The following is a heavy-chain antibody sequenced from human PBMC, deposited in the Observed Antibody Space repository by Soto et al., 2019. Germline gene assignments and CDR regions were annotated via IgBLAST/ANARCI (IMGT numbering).Heavy chain of an antibody. CDR2: ISGSGGST. D-gene: IGHD3-3*01. J-gene: IGHJ3*02. CDR1: GFTFSSYA. CDR3: RGGDTLFGVVITDDAFDI. V-gene: IGHV3-23*01. Sequence: EVQLLESGGGLVQPGGSLRLSCAASGFTFSSYAMSWVRQAPGKGLEWVSAISGSGGSTYYADSVKGRFTISRDNSKNTLYLQMNSLRAEDTAVYYCRGGDTLFGVVITDDAFDIWGQGTMVTVSS.